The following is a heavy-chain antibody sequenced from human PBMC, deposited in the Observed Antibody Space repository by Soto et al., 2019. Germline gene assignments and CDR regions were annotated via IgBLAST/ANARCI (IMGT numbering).Heavy chain of an antibody. Sequence: EVQLVESGGGLVQPGGSLRLSCAASGFTFSGHWMHWVRRPPGKGLVWVSRINSDGSSTIYADSVKGRFTIARDNAKNTLYLKMNGLRAGDTAVYSWERGFDWYYAMAVWGQGPRVTVS. CDR2: INSDGSST. CDR3: ERGFDWYYAMAV. V-gene: IGHV3-74*01. D-gene: IGHD3-9*01. J-gene: IGHJ6*02. CDR1: GFTFSGHW.